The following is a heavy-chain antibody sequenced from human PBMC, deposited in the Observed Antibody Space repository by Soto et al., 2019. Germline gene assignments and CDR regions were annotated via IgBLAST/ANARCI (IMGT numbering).Heavy chain of an antibody. CDR1: GFTSSSYW. CDR2: ISNVGSST. V-gene: IGHV3-74*01. D-gene: IGHD3-22*01. Sequence: EVQLVESGGGLVQPGGSLRLSCAASGFTSSSYWIHWVRQAPGKGLVWVSRISNVGSSTNYADSVKGRFTISRDNAKNTVYLQMNSLRAEDTAVYYCARDTYYYDSSDHFSADAFDIWGQGTMVTVSS. CDR3: ARDTYYYDSSDHFSADAFDI. J-gene: IGHJ3*02.